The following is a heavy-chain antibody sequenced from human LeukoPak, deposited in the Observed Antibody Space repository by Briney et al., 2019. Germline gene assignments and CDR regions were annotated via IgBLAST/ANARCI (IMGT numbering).Heavy chain of an antibody. J-gene: IGHJ5*02. Sequence: GGSLRPSCAASGFTFSSYSMNWVRQAPGKGLEWVSSISSSSSYIYYADSVKGRFTISRDNAKNSLYLQMNSLRAEDTAVYYCARERYSSSWYQFRANWFDPWGQGTLVTVSS. CDR1: GFTFSSYS. CDR3: ARERYSSSWYQFRANWFDP. V-gene: IGHV3-21*01. D-gene: IGHD6-13*01. CDR2: ISSSSSYI.